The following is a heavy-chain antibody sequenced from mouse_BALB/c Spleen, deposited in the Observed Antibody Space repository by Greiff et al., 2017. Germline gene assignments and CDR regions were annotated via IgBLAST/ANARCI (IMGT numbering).Heavy chain of an antibody. CDR1: GYTFTSYW. CDR2: IYPGSGST. J-gene: IGHJ4*01. Sequence: LQQPGSELVRPGASVKLSCKASGYTFTSYWMHWVKQRHGQGLEWIGNIYPGSGSTNYDEKFKSKGTLTVDTSSSTAYMHLSSLTSEDSAVYYCTRSPTPSYAMDYWGQGTSVTVSS. V-gene: IGHV1S22*01. D-gene: IGHD2-10*01. CDR3: TRSPTPSYAMDY.